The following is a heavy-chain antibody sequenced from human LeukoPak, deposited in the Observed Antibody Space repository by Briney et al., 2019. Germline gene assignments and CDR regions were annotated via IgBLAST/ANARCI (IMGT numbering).Heavy chain of an antibody. CDR2: IKFENGET. CDR1: GYTVTDHA. D-gene: IGHD1-14*01. J-gene: IGHJ3*01. V-gene: IGHV1-2*02. CDR3: VRNGLNNHGRSSGSFDV. Sequence: ASVKVSCKASGYTVTDHALHWVRQAPGQGLEWLGWIKFENGETSNGWKFRGRVTMTSDTSVTTVYMELNSLTSDDTAIYYCVRNGLNNHGRSSGSFDVWAQGTMVTVSS.